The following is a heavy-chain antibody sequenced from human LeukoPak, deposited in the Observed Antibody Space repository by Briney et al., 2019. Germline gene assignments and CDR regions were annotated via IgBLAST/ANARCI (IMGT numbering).Heavy chain of an antibody. J-gene: IGHJ4*02. V-gene: IGHV3-66*01. CDR1: GLTVSSNH. Sequence: GGSLRLSCAASGLTVSSNHMSWVRQAPGKGLEWVSVIFSGGSTHYAESVKGRFTISRDNSKNMVYLQMNSLRAEDTALYYCARRGAVPYFDSWGQGTLATVSS. D-gene: IGHD2-2*01. CDR2: IFSGGST. CDR3: ARRGAVPYFDS.